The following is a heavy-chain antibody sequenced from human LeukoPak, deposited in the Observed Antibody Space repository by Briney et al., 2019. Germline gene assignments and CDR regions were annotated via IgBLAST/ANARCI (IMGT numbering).Heavy chain of an antibody. CDR2: MYYSGST. Sequence: SQTLSLTCTVSGGSISSGDYHWSWIRQPPGKGLVWIAYMYYSGSTYYNPSLKSRVTMSADTSKNQLSLKLSSVTAADTAVYYCARPYYYDSRIDPWGQGILVTVSS. J-gene: IGHJ5*02. CDR3: ARPYYYDSRIDP. CDR1: GGSISSGDYH. V-gene: IGHV4-30-4*01. D-gene: IGHD3-22*01.